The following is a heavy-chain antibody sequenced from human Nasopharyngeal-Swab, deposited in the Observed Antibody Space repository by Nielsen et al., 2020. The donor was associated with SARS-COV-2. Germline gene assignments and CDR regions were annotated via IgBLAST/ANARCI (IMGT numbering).Heavy chain of an antibody. D-gene: IGHD2-2*01. CDR2: IYYSGST. V-gene: IGHV4-59*12. Sequence: SETLSLTCTVSGGSISSYSWSWIRLPPGKGLEWIGYIYYSGSTNYSPSLKSRVTISVDTSKNQFSLKLSSVTAADTAVYYCARAGEYQLLDNGHFDYWGQGTLVTVSS. J-gene: IGHJ4*02. CDR1: GGSISSYS. CDR3: ARAGEYQLLDNGHFDY.